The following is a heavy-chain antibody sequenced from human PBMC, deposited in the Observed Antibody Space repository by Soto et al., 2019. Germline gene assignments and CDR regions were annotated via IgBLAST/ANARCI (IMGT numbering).Heavy chain of an antibody. CDR3: AHSDPSDDFWSGSPFH. V-gene: IGHV2-5*02. CDR1: GLSLITGGVA. Sequence: QITLKESGPTLVKPTQTLTLTCTFSGLSLITGGVAVGWIRQPPGKTLEWLALIYWDDNPRYSPSLKNRLTVTKDTSRNQVVLTMTNMDPVDTGTYYCAHSDPSDDFWSGSPFHWGQGSQVTVSS. CDR2: IYWDDNP. J-gene: IGHJ4*02. D-gene: IGHD3-3*01.